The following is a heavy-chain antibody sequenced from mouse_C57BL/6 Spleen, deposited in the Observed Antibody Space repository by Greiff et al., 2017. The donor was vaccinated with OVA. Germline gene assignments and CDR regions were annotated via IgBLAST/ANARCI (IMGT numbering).Heavy chain of an antibody. D-gene: IGHD2-5*01. Sequence: QLVESGPELVKPGASVKISCKASGYSFTDYNMNWVKQSNGKSLEWIGVINPNYGTTSYNQKFKGKATLTVDQSSSTAYMQLNSLTSEDSAVYYCAPAYYSNAWFAYWGQGTLVTVSA. CDR3: APAYYSNAWFAY. CDR2: INPNYGTT. J-gene: IGHJ3*01. V-gene: IGHV1-39*01. CDR1: GYSFTDYN.